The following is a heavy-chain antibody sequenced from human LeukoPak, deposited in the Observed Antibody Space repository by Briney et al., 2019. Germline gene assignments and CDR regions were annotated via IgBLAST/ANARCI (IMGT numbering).Heavy chain of an antibody. CDR2: INPNSGGT. V-gene: IGHV1-2*02. Sequence: ASVKVSCKASGYTFTGYYMDWVRQAPGQGLEWMGWINPNSGGTNYAQKFQGRVTMTRDTSISTAYMELSRLRSDDTAVYYCARAWPRIVVVPAAHHFDYWGQGTLVTVSS. CDR1: GYTFTGYY. D-gene: IGHD2-2*01. J-gene: IGHJ4*02. CDR3: ARAWPRIVVVPAAHHFDY.